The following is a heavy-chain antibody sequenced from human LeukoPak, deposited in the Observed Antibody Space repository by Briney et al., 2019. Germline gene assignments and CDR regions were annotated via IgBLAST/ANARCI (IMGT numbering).Heavy chain of an antibody. V-gene: IGHV3-33*01. CDR1: GFTFSSYG. Sequence: GGSLRLSCAASGFTFSSYGMHWVRQAPGKGLEWVAVIWYDGSSKYYADSVKGRFTISRDNSKNTLYLQMNSLRAEDTSVYYCAREPSLWFGELLPIGYWGQGALVTVSS. CDR3: AREPSLWFGELLPIGY. D-gene: IGHD3-10*01. J-gene: IGHJ4*02. CDR2: IWYDGSSK.